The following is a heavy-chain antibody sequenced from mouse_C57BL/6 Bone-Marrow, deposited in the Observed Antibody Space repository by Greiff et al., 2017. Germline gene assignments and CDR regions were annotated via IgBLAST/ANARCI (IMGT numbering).Heavy chain of an antibody. J-gene: IGHJ3*01. D-gene: IGHD2-4*01. V-gene: IGHV14-2*01. CDR1: GFNIKDYY. Sequence: DVKLQESGAELVKPGASVTLSCTASGFNIKDYYMHWVKQRTEQGLEWIGRIDPEDGETKYAPQFQGKATITADTSSNKAYLQLSRLTSEDTAVYYCARGRGNYDEASWFAYWGQGTLVTVSA. CDR3: ARGRGNYDEASWFAY. CDR2: IDPEDGET.